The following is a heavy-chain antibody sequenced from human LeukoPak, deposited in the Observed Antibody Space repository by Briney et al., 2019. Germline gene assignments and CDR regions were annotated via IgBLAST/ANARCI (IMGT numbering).Heavy chain of an antibody. D-gene: IGHD6-13*01. CDR1: GGSISSYY. V-gene: IGHV4-59*01. Sequence: SETLSLTCTVSGGSISSYYWSWIRQPPEKGLEWIGYIYYSGSTNYNPSLKSRVTVSLDTSKNQFSLKLSSVTAADTAVYYCARGRLAAAPYFDYWGQGTLVTVSS. CDR2: IYYSGST. J-gene: IGHJ4*02. CDR3: ARGRLAAAPYFDY.